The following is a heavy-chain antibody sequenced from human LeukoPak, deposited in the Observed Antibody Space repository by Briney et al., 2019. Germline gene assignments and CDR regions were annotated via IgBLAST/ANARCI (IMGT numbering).Heavy chain of an antibody. CDR1: GFTFDKSW. CDR2: INHEGGDI. Sequence: GGSLRLSCAASGFTFDKSWMSWVRQAPGKGLEWVANINHEGGDIQYVDSVKGRFTISRDNAKDSVYLQMNSLRAEDTAVCHCATYINWVAGDVWGQGTTVTVSS. J-gene: IGHJ6*02. CDR3: ATYINWVAGDV. D-gene: IGHD1-1*01. V-gene: IGHV3-7*01.